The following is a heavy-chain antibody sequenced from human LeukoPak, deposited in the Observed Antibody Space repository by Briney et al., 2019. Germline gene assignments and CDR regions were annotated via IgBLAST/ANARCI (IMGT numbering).Heavy chain of an antibody. J-gene: IGHJ4*02. CDR2: ISYDESNK. D-gene: IGHD2-2*01. Sequence: GGSLRLSCAASGFTFSSYAMHWVRQAPGKGLEWVAVISYDESNKYYADSVKGRFTISRDNSKNTLYPQMNSLRAEDTAVYYCARDLRYCSSTSCSPDSRGQGTLVTVSS. CDR1: GFTFSSYA. CDR3: ARDLRYCSSTSCSPDS. V-gene: IGHV3-30-3*01.